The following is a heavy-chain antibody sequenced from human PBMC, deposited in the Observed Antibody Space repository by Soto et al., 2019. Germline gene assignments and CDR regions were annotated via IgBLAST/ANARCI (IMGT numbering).Heavy chain of an antibody. CDR3: ARAGSVPAAGTPYYFDL. CDR1: GFTFNASD. Sequence: LRLSCAASGFTFNASDMHWVRQAPVNGLAWVALIRYNGVKNFYSDSVKGRFTISKDNSRDTLYLQMDSLRAGDTAVYYCARAGSVPAAGTPYYFDLWGQGALVTVSS. V-gene: IGHV3-33*01. D-gene: IGHD6-13*01. J-gene: IGHJ4*02. CDR2: IRYNGVKN.